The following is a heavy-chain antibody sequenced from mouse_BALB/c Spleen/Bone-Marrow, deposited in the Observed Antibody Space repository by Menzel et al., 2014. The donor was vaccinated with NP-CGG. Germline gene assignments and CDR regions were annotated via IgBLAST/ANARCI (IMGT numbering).Heavy chain of an antibody. Sequence: VQLKQSGAELVKPGASVKLSCTASGFNIKDTYMHWVKQRPEQGLEWIGRIDPANGNTKYDPKFQGKATITADTSSNTASLQLSSLTSEDTAVYYCALLLRYYAMDYWGQGTSVTVSS. CDR2: IDPANGNT. CDR3: ALLLRYYAMDY. V-gene: IGHV14-3*02. D-gene: IGHD1-1*01. CDR1: GFNIKDTY. J-gene: IGHJ4*01.